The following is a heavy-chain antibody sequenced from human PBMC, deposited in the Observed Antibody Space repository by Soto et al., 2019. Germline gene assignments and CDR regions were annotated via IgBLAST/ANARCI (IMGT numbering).Heavy chain of an antibody. D-gene: IGHD3-10*01. J-gene: IGHJ6*03. Sequence: SETLSLTCAVYGGSFSGYYWSWIRQPPGKGLEWIGEINHSGSTNYNPSLKSRVTISVDTSKNQFSLKLSSVTAADTAVYYCARGYGSDYYYYYMDVWRKGTTVTVSS. CDR2: INHSGST. CDR1: GGSFSGYY. CDR3: ARGYGSDYYYYYMDV. V-gene: IGHV4-34*01.